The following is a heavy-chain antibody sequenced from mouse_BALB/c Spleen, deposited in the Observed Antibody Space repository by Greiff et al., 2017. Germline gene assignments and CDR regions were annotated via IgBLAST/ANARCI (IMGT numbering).Heavy chain of an antibody. D-gene: IGHD2-14*01. J-gene: IGHJ4*01. Sequence: QVQLQQSGAELARPGASVKLSCKASGYTFTSYWMQWVKQRPGQGLEWIGAIYPGDGDTRYTQKFKGKATLTADKSSSTAYMQLSSLASEDSAVYYCATPYYGYDYGAMDYWGQGTSVTVSS. CDR3: ATPYYGYDYGAMDY. CDR2: IYPGDGDT. CDR1: GYTFTSYW. V-gene: IGHV1-87*01.